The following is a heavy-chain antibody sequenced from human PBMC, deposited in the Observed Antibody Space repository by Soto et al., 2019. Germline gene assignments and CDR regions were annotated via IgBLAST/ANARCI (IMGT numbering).Heavy chain of an antibody. J-gene: IGHJ4*02. CDR1: GFTFSSYG. CDR3: AREEGDYSRGWFDY. CDR2: IWYDGSNK. V-gene: IGHV3-33*01. D-gene: IGHD6-19*01. Sequence: QVQLVESGGGVVQPGRSLRLSCAASGFTFSSYGMHWVRQAPGKGLEWVAVIWYDGSNKYYADSVKGRFTISRDNSKNPMYLQMNSVRAEDTAVYYCAREEGDYSRGWFDYWGQGTLVTVSS.